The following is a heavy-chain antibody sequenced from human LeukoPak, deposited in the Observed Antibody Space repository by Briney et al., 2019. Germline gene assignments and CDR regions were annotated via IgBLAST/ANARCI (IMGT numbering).Heavy chain of an antibody. Sequence: ASVKVSCKASGYTFIGYYIHWVRQAPGQGLVWMGRINPNSGDTDYAQKFQGRVTVTRDTSITTAYMELNRLTSDDTAVYYCAREGGAVAGTVADYWGQGTLVTVSS. D-gene: IGHD6-19*01. V-gene: IGHV1-2*06. CDR2: INPNSGDT. CDR3: AREGGAVAGTVADY. J-gene: IGHJ4*02. CDR1: GYTFIGYY.